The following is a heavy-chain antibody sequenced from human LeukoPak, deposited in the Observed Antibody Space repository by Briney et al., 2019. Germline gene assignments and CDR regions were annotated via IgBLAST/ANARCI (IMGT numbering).Heavy chain of an antibody. D-gene: IGHD3-22*01. CDR3: TASYYDSSGYRG. V-gene: IGHV3-15*01. Sequence: GSLRLSCAPSGFIVTDARMSWVRQAPGKGLEWVGRIKSKTDGGTTDYAAPVKGRFTISRDDSKNTLYLQMNSLKTEDTAVYYCTASYYDSSGYRGWGQGTPVAVSS. CDR1: GFIVTDAR. CDR2: IKSKTDGGTT. J-gene: IGHJ4*02.